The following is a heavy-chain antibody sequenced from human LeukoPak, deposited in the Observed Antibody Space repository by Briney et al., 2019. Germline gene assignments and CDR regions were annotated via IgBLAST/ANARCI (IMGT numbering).Heavy chain of an antibody. CDR1: GGTFSSYA. V-gene: IGHV1-69*05. D-gene: IGHD6-13*01. CDR3: ARDLDGAAAGTGAFDI. CDR2: IMPIFGKA. Sequence: SVNVSCKASGGTFSSYAISWVRQAPGQGVEWMGGIMPIFGKANYAQKFQGRVTITTDESTSTAYMELSSLRSEDTAVYYCARDLDGAAAGTGAFDIWGQGTMVTVSS. J-gene: IGHJ3*02.